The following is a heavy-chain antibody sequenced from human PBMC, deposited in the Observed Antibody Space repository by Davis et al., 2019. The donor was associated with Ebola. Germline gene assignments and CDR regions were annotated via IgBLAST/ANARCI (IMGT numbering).Heavy chain of an antibody. J-gene: IGHJ4*02. D-gene: IGHD3-10*01. CDR1: GFSLSTIGDG. V-gene: IGHV2-5*02. CDR3: EHVGCYGLVCQQKEFAY. Sequence: SGPTLVKPTQSLTLTCTFSGFSLSTIGDGVGWIRQSPGKALECLALIYWDDDKRFSSSLRGRLTIIKDTSKNQVVLTMTSMDTLKPATFYCEHVGCYGLVCQQKEFAYWGRECWSPSPQ. CDR2: IYWDDDK.